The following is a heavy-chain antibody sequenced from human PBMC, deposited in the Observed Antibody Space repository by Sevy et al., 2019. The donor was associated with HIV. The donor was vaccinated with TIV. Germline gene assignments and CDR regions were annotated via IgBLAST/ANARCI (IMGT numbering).Heavy chain of an antibody. CDR2: IYTSGST. J-gene: IGHJ4*02. CDR3: AREVVRGVIIPPPAFDY. Sequence: SETLSLTCTVSGGSISSYYWSWIRQPAGKGLEWIGRIYTSGSTNYNPSLKSRVTMSVDTSKNQFSLKLSCVTAADTAVYYWAREVVRGVIIPPPAFDYWGQGTLVTVSS. CDR1: GGSISSYY. V-gene: IGHV4-4*07. D-gene: IGHD3-10*01.